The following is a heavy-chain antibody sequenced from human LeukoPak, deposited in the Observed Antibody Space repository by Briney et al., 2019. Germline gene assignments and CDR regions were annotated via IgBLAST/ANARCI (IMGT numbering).Heavy chain of an antibody. Sequence: PETLSLTCTVSSFSISNNYFWGWIRQPPGKRLEWIGSIFHSGSTYYDPSLKSRVTISVDTSKNQFSLRLSSVTAADTAVYYCARRRPLGGMDVWGQGTTVTVSS. CDR3: ARRRPLGGMDV. V-gene: IGHV4-38-2*02. D-gene: IGHD7-27*01. CDR2: IFHSGST. J-gene: IGHJ6*02. CDR1: SFSISNNYF.